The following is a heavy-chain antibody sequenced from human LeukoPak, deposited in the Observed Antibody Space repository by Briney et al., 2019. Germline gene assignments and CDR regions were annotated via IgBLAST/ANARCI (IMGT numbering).Heavy chain of an antibody. CDR3: AREKGYSSSWYGYYYYGMDV. CDR1: GFIFSSYG. J-gene: IGHJ6*02. D-gene: IGHD6-13*01. Sequence: GGSLRLSCAASGFIFSSYGMHWVRQAPGKGLEWVAVIWYDGSNKYYADSVKGRFTISRDDSKNTLYLQMNSLRAEDTAVYYCAREKGYSSSWYGYYYYGMDVWGQGTTVTVSS. V-gene: IGHV3-33*01. CDR2: IWYDGSNK.